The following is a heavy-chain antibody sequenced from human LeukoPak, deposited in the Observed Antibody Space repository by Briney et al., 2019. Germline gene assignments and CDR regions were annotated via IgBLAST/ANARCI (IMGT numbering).Heavy chain of an antibody. Sequence: SVKVSCKASGGTFSSYAISWVRQAPGQGLEWMGGIIPIFGTANYAQKFQGRVTITADESTSTAYMELSSLRSEDTAVYYCARGSDILTGYYETYYYYYMDVWGKGTTVTISS. D-gene: IGHD3-9*01. CDR1: GGTFSSYA. CDR3: ARGSDILTGYYETYYYYYMDV. V-gene: IGHV1-69*13. J-gene: IGHJ6*03. CDR2: IIPIFGTA.